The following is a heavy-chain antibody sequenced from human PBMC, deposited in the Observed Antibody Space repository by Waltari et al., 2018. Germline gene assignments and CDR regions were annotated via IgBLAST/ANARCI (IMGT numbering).Heavy chain of an antibody. J-gene: IGHJ5*02. D-gene: IGHD3-10*01. CDR2: IGGTHSNI. V-gene: IGHV3-21*01. Sequence: EVRLAESGGGLVKPGGSLRRSCPASGFDFSAYAMNWVRQAPGTGLEWVSSIGGTHSNIFYADSVKGRFTVSRDNAKNSLYLQMDNLRAEDSGLYYCTRDLYGSGGDWFDPWGQGTLVTVSS. CDR1: GFDFSAYA. CDR3: TRDLYGSGGDWFDP.